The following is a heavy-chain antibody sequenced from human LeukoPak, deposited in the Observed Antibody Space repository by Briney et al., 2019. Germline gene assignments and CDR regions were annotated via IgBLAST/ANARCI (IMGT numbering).Heavy chain of an antibody. CDR2: ISSSGSTI. CDR1: GFTFSSYG. D-gene: IGHD6-13*01. Sequence: PGGSLRLSCAASGFTFSSYGMHWVRQAPGKGLEWVSYISSSGSTIYYADSVKGRFTISRDNAKNSLYLQMNSLRAEDTAVYYCARSIEAAAGANWFDPWGQGTLVTVSS. CDR3: ARSIEAAAGANWFDP. J-gene: IGHJ5*02. V-gene: IGHV3-48*04.